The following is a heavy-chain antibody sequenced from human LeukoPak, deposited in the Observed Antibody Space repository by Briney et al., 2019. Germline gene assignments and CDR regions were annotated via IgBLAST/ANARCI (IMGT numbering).Heavy chain of an antibody. J-gene: IGHJ6*03. CDR1: GFTFSSYG. Sequence: PGGSLRLSCAASGFTFSSYGMHWVRQAPGKGLEWVAFIRYDGSNKYYADSVKGRFTISRDNSKNTLYLQMNSLRAEDTAVYYCAKSRNLSRAYHYYMDVWGKGTTVTVSS. V-gene: IGHV3-30*02. CDR2: IRYDGSNK. D-gene: IGHD2-2*01. CDR3: AKSRNLSRAYHYYMDV.